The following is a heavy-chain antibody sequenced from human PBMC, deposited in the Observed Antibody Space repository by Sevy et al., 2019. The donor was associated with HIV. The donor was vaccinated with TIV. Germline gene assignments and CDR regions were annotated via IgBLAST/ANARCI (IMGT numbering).Heavy chain of an antibody. CDR2: IYSCGST. CDR1: GFTVSSNY. J-gene: IGHJ6*04. D-gene: IGHD3-16*01. Sequence: GGSLRLSCAASGFTVSSNYMSWVRQAPGKGLEWVSVIYSCGSTYYADSVKCRFTISRDNSKNTLYLQMNSLRAEDTAVYYCARDGGSRGMDVWGKGTTVTVSS. CDR3: ARDGGSRGMDV. V-gene: IGHV3-66*03.